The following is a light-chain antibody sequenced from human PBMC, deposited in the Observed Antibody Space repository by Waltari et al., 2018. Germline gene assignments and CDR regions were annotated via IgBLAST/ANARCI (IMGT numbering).Light chain of an antibody. CDR2: KDI. V-gene: IGLV3-27*01. Sequence: SHELIQPSSVPVSPGQTAKLTCPGDILATQSVRGFQQKPVQAPLLLIYKDIERPSGIPERFSGSSSGTTVTLAISGAQVEDEADYYCFSAADNIGIFGGGTKLTVL. CDR3: FSAADNIGI. J-gene: IGLJ2*01. CDR1: ILATQS.